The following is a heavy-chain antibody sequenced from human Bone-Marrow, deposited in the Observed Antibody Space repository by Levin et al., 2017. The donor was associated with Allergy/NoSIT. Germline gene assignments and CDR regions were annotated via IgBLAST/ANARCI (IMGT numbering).Heavy chain of an antibody. CDR3: ARGGVPVVAAPILDY. CDR1: GFTFSSYS. V-gene: IGHV3-48*02. D-gene: IGHD2-15*01. CDR2: ISSSSSTI. Sequence: GESLKISCAASGFTFSSYSMNWVRQAPGKGLEWVSYISSSSSTIYYADSVKGRFTISRDNAKNSLYLQMNSLRDEDTAVYYCARGGVPVVAAPILDYWGQGTLVTVSS. J-gene: IGHJ4*02.